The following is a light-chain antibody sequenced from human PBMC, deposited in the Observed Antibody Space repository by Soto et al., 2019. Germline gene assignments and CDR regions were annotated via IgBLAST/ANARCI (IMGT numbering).Light chain of an antibody. V-gene: IGLV2-23*01. CDR1: SSDVGSYNL. CDR2: EGS. J-gene: IGLJ3*02. CDR3: CSYAGSSPWV. Sequence: QSALTQPASVSGSPGKSITISCTGTSSDVGSYNLVSWYQQHPGKAPKLMIYEGSQRPSGVSNRFSGSKSGNTASLTISGLQAEDEADYYCCSYAGSSPWVFGGGTKLTVL.